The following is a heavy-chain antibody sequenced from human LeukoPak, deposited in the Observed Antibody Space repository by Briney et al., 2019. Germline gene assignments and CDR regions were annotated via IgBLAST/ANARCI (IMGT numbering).Heavy chain of an antibody. Sequence: PSETLSLTCTVSGGTVSSGSYYWSWIRQPPGKGLEWIGYIYYSGSTNYNPSLKSRVTISVDTSKNQFSLKLSSVTAADTAVYYCARTTAGHTSGFDYWGQGTLVTVSS. CDR1: GGTVSSGSYY. CDR3: ARTTAGHTSGFDY. J-gene: IGHJ4*02. D-gene: IGHD6-13*01. CDR2: IYYSGST. V-gene: IGHV4-61*01.